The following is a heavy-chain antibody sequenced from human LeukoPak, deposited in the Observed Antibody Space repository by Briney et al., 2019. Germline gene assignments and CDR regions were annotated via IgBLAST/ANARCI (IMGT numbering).Heavy chain of an antibody. CDR3: ARTMVRGGAFDY. J-gene: IGHJ4*02. CDR1: GFTFSSYE. CDR2: ISSSGSTI. Sequence: GGSLRLSCAASGFTFSSYEMNWVRQAPGKGLEWVSYISSSGSTIYYEDSVKGRFTISRDNAKNSLYLQMNSLRAEDTAVYYCARTMVRGGAFDYWGQGTLVTVSS. V-gene: IGHV3-48*03. D-gene: IGHD3-10*01.